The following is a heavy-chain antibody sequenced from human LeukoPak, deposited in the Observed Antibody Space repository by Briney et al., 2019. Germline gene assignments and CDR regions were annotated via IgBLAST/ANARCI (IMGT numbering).Heavy chain of an antibody. J-gene: IGHJ4*02. V-gene: IGHV3-23*01. D-gene: IGHD6-19*01. CDR2: ISGNGGST. CDR3: AKVVSYSRGWYYFDY. Sequence: PGGSLRLSCAASGFTVSGNYMSWVRQAPGKGLEWVSGISGNGGSTYYADSVKGRFTISRDNSKNTLYLQMNSLRAEDAAEYYCAKVVSYSRGWYYFDYWGQGTLVTVSS. CDR1: GFTVSGNY.